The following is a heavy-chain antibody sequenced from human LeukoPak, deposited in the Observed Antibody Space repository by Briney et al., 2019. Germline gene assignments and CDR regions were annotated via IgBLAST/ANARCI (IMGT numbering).Heavy chain of an antibody. Sequence: PGGSLRLSCAASGFTFSSYAMSWVRQAPGKGLEWVSAISGSGGSTYYADSVKGRFTISRDNSKNTLYLQMNSLRAEDTAVYYCARGRLCSSTSCFSRLDYWGQGTLVTVSS. J-gene: IGHJ4*02. V-gene: IGHV3-23*01. CDR3: ARGRLCSSTSCFSRLDY. D-gene: IGHD2-2*01. CDR2: ISGSGGST. CDR1: GFTFSSYA.